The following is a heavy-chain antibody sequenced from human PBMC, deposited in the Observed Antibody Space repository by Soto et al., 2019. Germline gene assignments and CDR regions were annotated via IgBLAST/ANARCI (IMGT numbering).Heavy chain of an antibody. CDR2: IWYDGDKK. D-gene: IGHD2-15*01. V-gene: IGHV3-33*01. CDR3: ARGSAGSESVVVVPAIDFYSFDT. CDR1: GFTLSSYG. J-gene: IGHJ4*02. Sequence: QVQLVESGGGVVQPGRSLRLSCAASGFTLSSYGMHWVRQAPGKGLEWVAVIWYDGDKKYYADSVKVRFTISRDESKNPVYLHMSSLRGEDTGVYYCARGSAGSESVVVVPAIDFYSFDTWGQGTLVSVSS.